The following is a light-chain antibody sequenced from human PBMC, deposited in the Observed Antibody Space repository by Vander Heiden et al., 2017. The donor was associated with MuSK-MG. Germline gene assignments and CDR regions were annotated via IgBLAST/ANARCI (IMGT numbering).Light chain of an antibody. CDR1: NIGDKT. V-gene: IGLV3-21*04. Sequence: SYVLTQPPSVSVAPGETARMTCGGTNIGDKTVHWYQQRPGQAPVLVISYDSERPSGIPERFSGSNSGNTATLTISRVEAGDEADYFCQVWDSSRDHRAMFGGGTKLTVL. CDR3: QVWDSSRDHRAM. J-gene: IGLJ3*02. CDR2: YDS.